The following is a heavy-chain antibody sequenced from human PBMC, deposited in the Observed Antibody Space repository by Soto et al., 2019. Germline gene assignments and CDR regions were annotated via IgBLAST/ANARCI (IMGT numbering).Heavy chain of an antibody. CDR3: ASPAHIVGATGYFQH. CDR1: GGTFSSYA. J-gene: IGHJ1*01. CDR2: IIPIFGTA. D-gene: IGHD1-26*01. V-gene: IGHV1-69*01. Sequence: QVQLVQSGAEVKKPGSSVKVSCKGSGGTFSSYAISWVRQAPGQGLEWMGGIIPIFGTANYAQKFQGRVTITADESTSTAYMELSILRSEDTAVYYCASPAHIVGATGYFQHWGQGTLVTVSS.